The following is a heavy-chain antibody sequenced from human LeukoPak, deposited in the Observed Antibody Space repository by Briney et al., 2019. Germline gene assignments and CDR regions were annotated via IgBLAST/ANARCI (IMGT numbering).Heavy chain of an antibody. CDR2: ISSSSSII. D-gene: IGHD3/OR15-3a*01. Sequence: GGSLRLSCVASGFTFSRHGLNWVRQAPGKGLEWVSYISSSSSIIHYADSVKGRFTISGEDAKNSLFLQMNSLRAEDTAVYYCARVAREGLDNWFDPWGQGTLVTVSS. J-gene: IGHJ5*02. V-gene: IGHV3-48*01. CDR3: ARVAREGLDNWFDP. CDR1: GFTFSRHG.